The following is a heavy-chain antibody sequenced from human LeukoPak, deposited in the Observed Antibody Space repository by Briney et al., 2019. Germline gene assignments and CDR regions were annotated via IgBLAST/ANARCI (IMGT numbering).Heavy chain of an antibody. D-gene: IGHD3-22*01. Sequence: SETLSLTCTVSGGPINTYYWSWIRQPPGKGLEWIGYISYSGSTNYNPSLNSRVTITVDTSKNQFSLKLSSVTAADTAVYYCAREGYDTNIYYKADYWGQGTLVTVSS. CDR3: AREGYDTNIYYKADY. V-gene: IGHV4-59*01. CDR2: ISYSGST. J-gene: IGHJ4*02. CDR1: GGPINTYY.